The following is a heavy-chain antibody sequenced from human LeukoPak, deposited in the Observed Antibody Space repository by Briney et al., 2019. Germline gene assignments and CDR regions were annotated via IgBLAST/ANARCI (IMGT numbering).Heavy chain of an antibody. V-gene: IGHV3-64*01. J-gene: IGHJ4*02. CDR1: GFTFSRFA. D-gene: IGHD4-17*01. CDR3: ARAFYGDYYFDY. Sequence: GGSLRLSCAASGFTFSRFAMHWVRQAPGKGLEYVSAISSNGGSTYYANSVKGRFTISRDNSKNTLYLQMNSLRAEDTAVYYCARAFYGDYYFDYWGQGTLVTVSS. CDR2: ISSNGGST.